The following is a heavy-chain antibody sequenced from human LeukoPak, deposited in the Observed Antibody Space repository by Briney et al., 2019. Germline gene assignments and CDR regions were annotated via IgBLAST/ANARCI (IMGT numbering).Heavy chain of an antibody. D-gene: IGHD2-2*01. J-gene: IGHJ4*02. CDR3: AKDRYCTSTSCQLDY. Sequence: GGSLRLSCAASGFAFSNYRMSWVRQAPGKGLEWVATVHNNGSEKYSVDSVKGRFTISRDNAKSSLYLQVNSLRAEDTAVYYCAKDRYCTSTSCQLDYWGQGALVTVSS. CDR1: GFAFSNYR. CDR2: VHNNGSEK. V-gene: IGHV3-7*03.